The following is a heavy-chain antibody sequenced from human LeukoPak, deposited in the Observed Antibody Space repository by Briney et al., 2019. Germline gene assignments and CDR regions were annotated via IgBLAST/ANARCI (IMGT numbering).Heavy chain of an antibody. CDR2: ISGSGGST. CDR1: GFTFSSYG. V-gene: IGHV3-23*01. J-gene: IGHJ4*02. CDR3: AKHMDNWNDDGY. Sequence: GGTLRLSCAASGFTFSSYGMSWVRQAPGKGLEWVSAISGSGGSTYYADSVKGRFTISRDNSKNTLYLQMNSLRAEDTAVYYCAKHMDNWNDDGYWGQGTLVTVSS. D-gene: IGHD1-1*01.